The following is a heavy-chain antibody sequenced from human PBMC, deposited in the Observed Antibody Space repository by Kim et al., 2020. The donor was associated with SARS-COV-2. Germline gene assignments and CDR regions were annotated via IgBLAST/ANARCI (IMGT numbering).Heavy chain of an antibody. Sequence: GGSLRLSCAASGFTFSSYGMHWVRQAPGKGLEWVAALSYDGSNEYHADSVKGRFTIPRDNSKNTLFLQMNSLRPEDTAVYYCARDPSGTYYGWFDPWGQGTLVTVSS. D-gene: IGHD1-26*01. CDR2: LSYDGSNE. CDR1: GFTFSSYG. CDR3: ARDPSGTYYGWFDP. V-gene: IGHV3-30*03. J-gene: IGHJ5*02.